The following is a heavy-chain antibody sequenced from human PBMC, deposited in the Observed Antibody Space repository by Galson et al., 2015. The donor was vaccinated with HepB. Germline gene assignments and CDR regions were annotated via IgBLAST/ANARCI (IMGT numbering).Heavy chain of an antibody. J-gene: IGHJ4*02. CDR3: ARVWQDNSGVDH. V-gene: IGHV3-48*02. Sequence: SLRLSCAASGFTSSSYSMNWVRQAPGKGREWVSYISPSSGTTYYADSVRGRFTISRDNARNSLHLQMNSLRDEDTAVYYCARVWQDNSGVDHWGQGTLVTVSS. D-gene: IGHD4/OR15-4a*01. CDR1: GFTSSSYS. CDR2: ISPSSGTT.